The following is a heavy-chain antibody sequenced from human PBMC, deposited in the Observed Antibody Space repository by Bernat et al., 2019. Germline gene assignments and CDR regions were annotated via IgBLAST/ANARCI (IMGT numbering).Heavy chain of an antibody. CDR2: IYYSGST. J-gene: IGHJ3*02. CDR3: ARPWNYYDSSGFQTGYDAFDI. Sequence: QLQLQESGPGLVKPSETLSLTCTVSGGSISSSSYYWGGIRQPPGKGLEGIGSIYYSGSTYYNPSLKSRVTISVDTSKNQFSLKLSSVPAADTAVYYCARPWNYYDSSGFQTGYDAFDIWGQGTMVTVSS. CDR1: GGSISSSSYY. V-gene: IGHV4-39*01. D-gene: IGHD3-22*01.